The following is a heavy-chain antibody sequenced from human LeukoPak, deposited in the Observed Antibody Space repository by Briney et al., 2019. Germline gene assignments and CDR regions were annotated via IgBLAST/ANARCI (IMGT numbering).Heavy chain of an antibody. CDR1: GGTFSSYT. V-gene: IGHV1-69*04. CDR3: AREAIFGVVIIGNWFDP. J-gene: IGHJ5*02. D-gene: IGHD3-3*01. Sequence: SVKVSCKASGGTFSSYTISLVRQAPGQGLEWMGRIIPILGIANYAQKFQGRVTITADKSTSTAYMELSSLRSEDTAVYYCAREAIFGVVIIGNWFDPWGQGTLVTVSS. CDR2: IIPILGIA.